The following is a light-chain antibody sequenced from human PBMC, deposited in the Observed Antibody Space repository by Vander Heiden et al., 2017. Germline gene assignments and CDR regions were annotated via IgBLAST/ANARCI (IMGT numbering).Light chain of an antibody. CDR2: KAS. CDR1: QSISSR. Sequence: DTHITHSPSTLSASVGHRVTISCRATQSISSRLAWYQQKPGKAPKLLIYKASSLESGVPSRFSGSGSGTEFTLTISSLHPDDFAPYYCQQDNSDSLTFGGGTKVEIK. J-gene: IGKJ4*01. V-gene: IGKV1-5*03. CDR3: QQDNSDSLT.